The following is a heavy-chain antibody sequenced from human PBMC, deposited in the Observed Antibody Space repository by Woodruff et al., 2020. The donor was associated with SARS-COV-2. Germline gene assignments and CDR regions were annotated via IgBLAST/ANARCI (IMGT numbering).Heavy chain of an antibody. Sequence: YWDDDKRYSPSLKSRLTITKDTSKNPVVLTMTNMDPVDTATYYCAHRTGSFWSGYYSAWGQGTLVTVSS. CDR2: YWDDDK. CDR3: AHRTGSFWSGYYSA. V-gene: IGHV2-5*02. D-gene: IGHD3-3*01. J-gene: IGHJ5*02.